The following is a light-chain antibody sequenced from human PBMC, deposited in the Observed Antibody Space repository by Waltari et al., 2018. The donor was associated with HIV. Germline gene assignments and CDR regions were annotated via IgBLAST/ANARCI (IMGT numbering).Light chain of an antibody. J-gene: IGLJ1*01. Sequence: QSALTQPASVSGSPGQSITLSCTGTNSDVGAYDYVAWYQHHPGKAPKLIIYEVSNRPSGVSDRFSGSKSGNTASLTISGLQAEDEADYYCSSFTTSITLLFATGTKVTVL. CDR3: SSFTTSITLL. CDR1: NSDVGAYDY. CDR2: EVS. V-gene: IGLV2-14*01.